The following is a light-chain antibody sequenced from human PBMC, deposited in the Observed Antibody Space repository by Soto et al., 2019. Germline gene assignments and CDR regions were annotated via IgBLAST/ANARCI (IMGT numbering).Light chain of an antibody. V-gene: IGKV3-15*01. CDR2: GAS. CDR3: QQYNNWPSIT. J-gene: IGKJ5*01. CDR1: QSVSSN. Sequence: SPATLSVSPGERATLSCRASQSVSSNLAWYQQKPGQAPRLLIYGASTRATGIPARFSGSGSGTEFTLTISSLQSEDFAVYYCQQYNNWPSITFGQVTRLEIK.